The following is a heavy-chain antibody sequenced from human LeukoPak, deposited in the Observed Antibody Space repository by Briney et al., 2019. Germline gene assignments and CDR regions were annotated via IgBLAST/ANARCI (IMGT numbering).Heavy chain of an antibody. CDR2: ISAYNGNT. Sequence: ASVKVSCKASGYTFTSYGISWVRQAPGQGLEWMGWISAYNGNTDYAQSLQDRVTMTIDTSTSTVYMELRSLRSDDTAVYYCARDVGRSYDLDYWDQGALVTVSS. J-gene: IGHJ4*02. D-gene: IGHD3-16*01. CDR3: ARDVGRSYDLDY. CDR1: GYTFTSYG. V-gene: IGHV1-18*01.